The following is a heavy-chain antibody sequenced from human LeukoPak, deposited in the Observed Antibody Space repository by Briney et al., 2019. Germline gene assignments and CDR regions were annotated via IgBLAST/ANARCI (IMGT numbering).Heavy chain of an antibody. CDR3: ASTITVTTDY. V-gene: IGHV4-59*08. CDR1: GGSLSIYY. J-gene: IGHJ4*02. Sequence: PSETLSLTCTVSGGSLSIYYWSWIRQPPGKGLEWIGSIYHSGSVYFNPSLKSRVTISVDTSNNQFSLKLSSVTAADTAVYYCASTITVTTDYWGQGTLVTVSS. D-gene: IGHD4-17*01. CDR2: IYHSGSV.